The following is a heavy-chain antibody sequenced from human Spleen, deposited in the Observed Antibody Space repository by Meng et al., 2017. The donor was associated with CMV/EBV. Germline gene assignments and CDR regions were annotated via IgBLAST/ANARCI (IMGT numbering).Heavy chain of an antibody. CDR2: ISAYNGNT. V-gene: IGHV1-18*01. J-gene: IGHJ4*02. Sequence: QVLLVQAGAEVKKPGASGKASCKASGYTFTSYGSSWVRQAPGQGLEWMGWISAYNGNTNYAQKLQGTVTMTTDTSTSTAYMELRSLRSDDTAVYYCARRIAAAGIDYWGQGTLVTVSS. D-gene: IGHD6-13*01. CDR3: ARRIAAAGIDY. CDR1: GYTFTSYG.